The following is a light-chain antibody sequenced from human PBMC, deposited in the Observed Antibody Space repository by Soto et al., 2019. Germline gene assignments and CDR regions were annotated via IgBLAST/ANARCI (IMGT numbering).Light chain of an antibody. CDR2: NYV. CDR3: QSYDSNLSGSL. J-gene: IGLJ2*01. Sequence: QSVLTQPPSVSGAPGQRVTICCAGTSSNIGAGYGVHWYQQLPGRAPKLLIHNYVNRPSGVPDRFSGSKSGTSASLAITGLQGEDEGDYYCQSYDSNLSGSLFGGGTKLTVL. CDR1: SSNIGAGYG. V-gene: IGLV1-40*01.